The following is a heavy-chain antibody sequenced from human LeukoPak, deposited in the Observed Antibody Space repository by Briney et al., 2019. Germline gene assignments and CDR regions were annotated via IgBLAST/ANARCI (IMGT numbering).Heavy chain of an antibody. CDR1: GGTFGSYA. D-gene: IGHD3-3*01. Sequence: SVKVSCKASGGTFGSYAISWVRQAPGQGLEWMGRIIPILGIANYAQKFQGRVTITADKSTSTAYMELCSLRSEDTAVYYCARDHESGYYSPGPVYYYGMDVWGQGTTVTVSS. CDR3: ARDHESGYYSPGPVYYYGMDV. J-gene: IGHJ6*02. CDR2: IIPILGIA. V-gene: IGHV1-69*04.